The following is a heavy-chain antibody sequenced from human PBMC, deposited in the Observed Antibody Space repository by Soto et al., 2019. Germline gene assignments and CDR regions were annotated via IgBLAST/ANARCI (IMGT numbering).Heavy chain of an antibody. CDR1: GFTFSSSW. CDR2: VSGDGSSI. Sequence: GGSLRLSCAASGFTFSSSWMHWVRQAPGKGLVWVSRVSGDGSSIYYADSVKGRFTISRDNAKNSLYLQMNSLRAEDTAVYYCARVIRSSIAEYYFDYWGQGTLVTVSS. CDR3: ARVIRSSIAEYYFDY. D-gene: IGHD6-6*01. V-gene: IGHV3-74*01. J-gene: IGHJ4*02.